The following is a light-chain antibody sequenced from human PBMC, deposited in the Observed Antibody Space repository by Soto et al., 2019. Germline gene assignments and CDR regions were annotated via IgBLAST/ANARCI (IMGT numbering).Light chain of an antibody. Sequence: ESVLTQSPGTLSLSPGDRATLSCRASQYVSGSYFAWYQQKPGQAPRLLIYGASSRATGIPDRFSGSGSVTDITITINSMETDDFAVYYCLQYGSAPPAYTLGKGTKLEIK. J-gene: IGKJ2*01. CDR3: LQYGSAPPAYT. V-gene: IGKV3-20*01. CDR1: QYVSGSY. CDR2: GAS.